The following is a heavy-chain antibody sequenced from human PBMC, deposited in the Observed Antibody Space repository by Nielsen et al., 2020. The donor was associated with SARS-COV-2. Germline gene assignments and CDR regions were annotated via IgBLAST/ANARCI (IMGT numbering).Heavy chain of an antibody. D-gene: IGHD3-16*01. J-gene: IGHJ4*02. CDR2: ISHSGST. CDR3: ARITPPDDY. CDR1: GASMSSGDYH. V-gene: IGHV4-61*08. Sequence: SETLSLTCTVSGASMSSGDYHWSWVRQTPGKGLEWLAFISHSGSTNYNPSLKSRVTISVDTSRNQFSLKLSSVTAADTAVYFCARITPPDDYWGQGTLVTVSS.